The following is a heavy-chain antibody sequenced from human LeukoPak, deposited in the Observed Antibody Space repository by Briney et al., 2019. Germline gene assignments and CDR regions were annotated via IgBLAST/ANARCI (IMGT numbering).Heavy chain of an antibody. J-gene: IGHJ5*02. CDR2: ISGSGGST. CDR3: AKDTGIVGATPWFDP. Sequence: GGSLRLSCAASGFTFSSYAMSWVREAPGKGLEWVSAISGSGGSTYYADSVKGRFTISRDNSKNTLYLQMNSLRAEDTAVYHCAKDTGIVGATPWFDPWGQGTLVTVSS. V-gene: IGHV3-23*01. CDR1: GFTFSSYA. D-gene: IGHD1-26*01.